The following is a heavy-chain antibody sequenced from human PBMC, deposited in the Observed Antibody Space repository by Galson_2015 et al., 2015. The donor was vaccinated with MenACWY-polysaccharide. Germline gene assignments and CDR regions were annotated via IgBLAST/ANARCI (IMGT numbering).Heavy chain of an antibody. V-gene: IGHV3-7*01. D-gene: IGHD3-10*01. Sequence: SLRLSCAASGFTFSNFWMSWVRQAPGKELEWVASIKQDGSEKYLVDSVKGRFTISRDNAENSLLLQMNSLRAEDTAVYYCARERWVRGVLFDQWGQGTLVTVSS. CDR1: GFTFSNFW. CDR2: IKQDGSEK. CDR3: ARERWVRGVLFDQ. J-gene: IGHJ4*02.